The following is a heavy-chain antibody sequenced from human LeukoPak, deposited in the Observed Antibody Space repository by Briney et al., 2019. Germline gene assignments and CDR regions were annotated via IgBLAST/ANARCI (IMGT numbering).Heavy chain of an antibody. D-gene: IGHD5-24*01. CDR3: ARVSEMATILDY. CDR1: GYTFTSYG. J-gene: IGHJ4*02. Sequence: ASVKVSCKASGYTFTSYGISWVRQAPGQGLEWMGWISAYNGNTNYAQKLQGRVTMTTDTSTSTAYMELRSLRTDDTAVYYCARVSEMATILDYWGQGTLVTVSS. V-gene: IGHV1-18*01. CDR2: ISAYNGNT.